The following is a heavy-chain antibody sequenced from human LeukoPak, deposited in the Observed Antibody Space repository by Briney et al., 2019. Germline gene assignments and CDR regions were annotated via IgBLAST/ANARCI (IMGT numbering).Heavy chain of an antibody. D-gene: IGHD5-18*01. CDR1: GYSFTSYW. CDR2: IYPGDSDT. Sequence: GESLKISCKGSGYSFTSYWIGWVRQMPGKGLEWMGIIYPGDSDTRYSPSFQGQVTISADKSISTAYLQWSSLKASDTAMYYCARSSRCSYGFYYYGMDVWGQGTTVTVSS. J-gene: IGHJ6*02. V-gene: IGHV5-51*01. CDR3: ARSSRCSYGFYYYGMDV.